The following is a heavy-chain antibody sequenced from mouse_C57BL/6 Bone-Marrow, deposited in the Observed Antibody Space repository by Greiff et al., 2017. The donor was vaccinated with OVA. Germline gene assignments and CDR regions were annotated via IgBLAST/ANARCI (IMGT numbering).Heavy chain of an antibody. Sequence: EVQLQQSGPGLVKPSQSLSLTCSVTGYSITSGYYWHWIRQFPGNKLEWMGYISYDGSNNYNPSLKNRISITRDTSKNQFFLKLNSVTTEDTATYYCARGGIYYYGSGAMDYWGQGTSVTVSS. J-gene: IGHJ4*01. D-gene: IGHD1-1*01. V-gene: IGHV3-6*01. CDR2: ISYDGSN. CDR3: ARGGIYYYGSGAMDY. CDR1: GYSITSGYY.